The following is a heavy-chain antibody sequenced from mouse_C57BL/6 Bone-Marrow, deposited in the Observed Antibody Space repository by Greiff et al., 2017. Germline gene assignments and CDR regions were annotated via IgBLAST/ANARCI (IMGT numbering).Heavy chain of an antibody. CDR1: GYTFTSYW. Sequence: QVQLQQPGAELVMPGASVKLSCMASGYTFTSYWMHWVKQRPGQGLEWIGEIDPSDSYTNYNQKFKGKSTLTVDKSSSTAYMQLSSLTSEDSAVYYCASHDDGYYYAMDYWGQGTSVTVSS. V-gene: IGHV1-69*01. CDR3: ASHDDGYYYAMDY. J-gene: IGHJ4*01. D-gene: IGHD2-12*01. CDR2: IDPSDSYT.